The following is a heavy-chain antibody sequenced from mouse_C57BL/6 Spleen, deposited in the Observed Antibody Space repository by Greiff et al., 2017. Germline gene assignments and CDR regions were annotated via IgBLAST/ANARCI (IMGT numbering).Heavy chain of an antibody. Sequence: EVKLVESGGGLVKPGGSLKLSCAASGFTFSSYAMSWVRQTPEKRLEWVATISDGGSYTYYPDNVKGRFTISRDNAKNNLYLQMSHLKSEDTAMYYCARDGRYYGSSYWYFEVWGTGTTVTVSS. V-gene: IGHV5-4*01. J-gene: IGHJ1*03. CDR1: GFTFSSYA. CDR3: ARDGRYYGSSYWYFEV. D-gene: IGHD1-1*01. CDR2: ISDGGSYT.